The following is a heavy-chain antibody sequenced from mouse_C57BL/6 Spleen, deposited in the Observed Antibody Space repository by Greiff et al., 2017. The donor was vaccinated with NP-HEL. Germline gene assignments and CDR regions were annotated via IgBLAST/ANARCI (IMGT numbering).Heavy chain of an antibody. J-gene: IGHJ2*01. D-gene: IGHD3-3*01. CDR3: AREGLGGYYFDY. V-gene: IGHV1-80*01. CDR1: GYAFSSYW. Sequence: VQLQQSGAELVKPGASVKISCKASGYAFSSYWMNWVKQRPGKGLEWIGQIYPGDGDTNYNGKFKGKATLTADKSSSTAYMQLSSLTSEDSAVYFCAREGLGGYYFDYWGQGTTLTVSS. CDR2: IYPGDGDT.